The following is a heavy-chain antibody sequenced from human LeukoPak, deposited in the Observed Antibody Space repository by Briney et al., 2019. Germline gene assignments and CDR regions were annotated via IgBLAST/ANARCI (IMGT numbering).Heavy chain of an antibody. CDR1: GFTFSSSS. CDR2: MSYDESKQ. J-gene: IGHJ6*02. D-gene: IGHD2-2*01. CDR3: ARGYCSSTTCTSGYYYGMDV. V-gene: IGHV3-30-3*01. Sequence: PGRSLRLSCAASGFTFSSSSMHWVRQAPGKGLEWVAVMSYDESKQYYADSVKGRFIISRDNSRNTLYLQMNSLRTEDTAVYYCARGYCSSTTCTSGYYYGMDVWGQGTTVTVSS.